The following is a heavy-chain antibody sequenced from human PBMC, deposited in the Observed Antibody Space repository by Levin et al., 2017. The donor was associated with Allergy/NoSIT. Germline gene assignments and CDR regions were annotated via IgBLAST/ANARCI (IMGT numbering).Heavy chain of an antibody. J-gene: IGHJ6*03. CDR1: GFTFSSYG. CDR2: IWYDGSNK. Sequence: GGSLRLSCAASGFTFSSYGMHWVRQAPGKGLEWVAVIWYDGSNKYYADSVKGRFTISRDNSKNTLYLQMNSLRAEDTAVYYCAKDRRTMVPPVYYMDVWGKGTTVTVSS. CDR3: AKDRRTMVPPVYYMDV. D-gene: IGHD3-10*01. V-gene: IGHV3-33*06.